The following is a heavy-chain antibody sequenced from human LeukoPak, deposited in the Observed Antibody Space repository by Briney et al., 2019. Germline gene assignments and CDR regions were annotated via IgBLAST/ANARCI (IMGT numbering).Heavy chain of an antibody. CDR2: IYYSGST. D-gene: IGHD6-19*01. Sequence: PSETLSLTCTVSGGSISSYYWSWIRQPPGKGLEWIGYIYYSGSTNYNPSLKSRVTISVDTSKNQFSLKLSSVTAADTAVYYCAGVRSSGWLDYWGQGTLVTVSS. J-gene: IGHJ4*02. CDR3: AGVRSSGWLDY. V-gene: IGHV4-59*01. CDR1: GGSISSYY.